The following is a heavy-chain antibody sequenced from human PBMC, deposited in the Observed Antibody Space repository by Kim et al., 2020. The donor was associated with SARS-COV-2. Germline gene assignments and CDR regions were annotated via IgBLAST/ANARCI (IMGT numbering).Heavy chain of an antibody. J-gene: IGHJ4*02. Sequence: NYAQRFQGRVTITADESTTTAHMELSSLRSEDTALYYCARNFAWLHFFDYWGQGTLVTVAS. CDR3: ARNFAWLHFFDY. V-gene: IGHV1-69*01. D-gene: IGHD3-9*01.